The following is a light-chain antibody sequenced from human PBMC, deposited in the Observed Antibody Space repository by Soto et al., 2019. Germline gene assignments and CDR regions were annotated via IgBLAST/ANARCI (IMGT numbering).Light chain of an antibody. CDR2: DAS. Sequence: EIVLTQSPGTLSLSPGEGATLSCRASQSVSSSYLAWYQQTPGEAPRLLIYDASIRATGIPDRFSGSGSRKDFTLTISRLEPEDFAVYYCQRYGSLPYTFGQGTKLEIK. CDR3: QRYGSLPYT. CDR1: QSVSSSY. J-gene: IGKJ2*01. V-gene: IGKV3-20*01.